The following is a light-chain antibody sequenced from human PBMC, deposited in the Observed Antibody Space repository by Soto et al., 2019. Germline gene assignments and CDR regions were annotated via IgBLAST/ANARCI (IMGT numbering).Light chain of an antibody. Sequence: AIHLTQSPSSLSASVGDRVTITCRASQGISSALAWYQHKPGRPPRVLIYDASSLQSGVPSRFSGSDSGTECTLTIFSLQPEDSATSYCQQLNSYPFTFGQGTRLEIK. CDR1: QGISSA. J-gene: IGKJ5*01. V-gene: IGKV1-13*02. CDR3: QQLNSYPFT. CDR2: DAS.